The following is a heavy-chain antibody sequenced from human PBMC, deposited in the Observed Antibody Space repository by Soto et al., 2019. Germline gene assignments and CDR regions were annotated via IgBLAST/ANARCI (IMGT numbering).Heavy chain of an antibody. CDR3: ARADCSGGSCYSVYSSGMDV. J-gene: IGHJ6*02. CDR2: IYYSGST. Sequence: SETLSLTCTVSGGSIISGGYYWSWIRQHPGKGLEWIGYIYYSGSTYYSPSLKSRVTISVDTSKNQFSLKLSSVTAADTAVYYCARADCSGGSCYSVYSSGMDVWGQGTTVTVSS. CDR1: GGSIISGGYY. V-gene: IGHV4-31*03. D-gene: IGHD2-15*01.